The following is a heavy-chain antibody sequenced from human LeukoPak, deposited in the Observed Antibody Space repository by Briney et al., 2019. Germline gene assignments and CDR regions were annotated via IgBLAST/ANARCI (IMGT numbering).Heavy chain of an antibody. V-gene: IGHV1-46*01. CDR3: ARESDY. CDR1: GYTVPNYY. CDR2: INPTGRYT. J-gene: IGHJ4*02. Sequence: ASVTVSCKASGYTVPNYYVHWLRQAPGQGLEWVGMINPTGRYTRHAQNFQGRVTMTRDTSISTAYMELSRLRSDDTAVYYCARESDYWGQGTLVTVSS.